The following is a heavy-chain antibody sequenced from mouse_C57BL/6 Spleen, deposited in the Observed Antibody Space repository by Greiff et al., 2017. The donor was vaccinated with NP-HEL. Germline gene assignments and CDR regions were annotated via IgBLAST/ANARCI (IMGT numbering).Heavy chain of an antibody. CDR2: IRNKANNHAT. CDR3: TRPMDYDYDGGFDY. D-gene: IGHD2-4*01. J-gene: IGHJ2*01. Sequence: EVKVEESGGGLVQPGGSMKLSCAASGFTFSDAWMDWVRQSPEKGLEWVAEIRNKANNHATYYAESVKGRFTISRDDSKSSVYLQMNSLRAEDTGIYYCTRPMDYDYDGGFDYWGQGTTLTVSS. CDR1: GFTFSDAW. V-gene: IGHV6-6*01.